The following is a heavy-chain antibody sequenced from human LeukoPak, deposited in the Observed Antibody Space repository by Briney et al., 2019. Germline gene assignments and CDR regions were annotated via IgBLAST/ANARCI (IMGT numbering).Heavy chain of an antibody. J-gene: IGHJ4*02. Sequence: GGSLRLSCAASGFTFRNYAIHWVRQAPGKGLEWVAVISYDGTNKYYADSVKGRFTISRDNSKSTLYLQMNSLRAEDTAMYYCARAFSGWFGDFDYWGQGTLVTVSS. CDR3: ARAFSGWFGDFDY. CDR2: ISYDGTNK. CDR1: GFTFRNYA. D-gene: IGHD6-19*01. V-gene: IGHV3-30*04.